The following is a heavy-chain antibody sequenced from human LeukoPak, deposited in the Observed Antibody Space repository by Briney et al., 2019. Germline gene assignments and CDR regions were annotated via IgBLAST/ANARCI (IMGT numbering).Heavy chain of an antibody. CDR3: ARDAPYYDFWSGYEEWWFDP. J-gene: IGHJ5*02. CDR2: IYYSGST. V-gene: IGHV4-39*07. Sequence: PSETLSLTCTVSGGSISGSIYYWGWIRQPPGKGLEWIGSIYYSGSTYYNPSLKSRVTISVDTSKNQFSLKLSSVTAADTAVYYCARDAPYYDFWSGYEEWWFDPWGQGTLVTVSS. CDR1: GGSISGSIYY. D-gene: IGHD3-3*01.